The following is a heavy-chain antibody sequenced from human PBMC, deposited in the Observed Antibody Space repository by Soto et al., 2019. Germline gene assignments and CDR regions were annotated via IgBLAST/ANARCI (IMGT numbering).Heavy chain of an antibody. CDR3: ARGHYDILTGYPHGVDV. J-gene: IGHJ6*02. D-gene: IGHD3-9*01. Sequence: ASVKVSCKASGYTFTSYDINWVRQATGQGLEWMGWMNPNSGNTGYAQKFQGRVTMTRNTSISTAYMELSSLRSEDTAVYYCARGHYDILTGYPHGVDVWGQGTTVTVSS. CDR1: GYTFTSYD. CDR2: MNPNSGNT. V-gene: IGHV1-8*01.